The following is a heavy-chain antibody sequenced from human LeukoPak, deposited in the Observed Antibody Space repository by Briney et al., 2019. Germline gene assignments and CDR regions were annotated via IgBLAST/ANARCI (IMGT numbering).Heavy chain of an antibody. CDR1: GFTLSSYA. J-gene: IGHJ3*02. Sequence: PGGSLRLSSAASGFTLSSYAMSWVRQAPGKGLEWVSAISVSGNTYHADSVKGRFTISRDSSKNTLYLQMNSLRAEDTAVYYCAKVVSTDYYDSSGYYVTAYDAFDIWGQGTMVTVSS. D-gene: IGHD3-22*01. CDR3: AKVVSTDYYDSSGYYVTAYDAFDI. CDR2: ISVSGNT. V-gene: IGHV3-23*01.